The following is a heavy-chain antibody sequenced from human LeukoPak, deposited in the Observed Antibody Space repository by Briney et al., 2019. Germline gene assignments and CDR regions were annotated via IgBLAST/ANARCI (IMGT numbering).Heavy chain of an antibody. CDR1: GLTVSSNY. D-gene: IGHD6-13*01. CDR2: IYSGGST. J-gene: IGHJ6*04. Sequence: GGSLRLSCAASGLTVSSNYMSWVRQAPGKGLEWVSVIYSGGSTYYADSVKGRFTISRDNSKNTLYLQMNSLRAEDTAVYYCARDGAIAATNYGMDVWGKGTTVTVSS. V-gene: IGHV3-53*01. CDR3: ARDGAIAATNYGMDV.